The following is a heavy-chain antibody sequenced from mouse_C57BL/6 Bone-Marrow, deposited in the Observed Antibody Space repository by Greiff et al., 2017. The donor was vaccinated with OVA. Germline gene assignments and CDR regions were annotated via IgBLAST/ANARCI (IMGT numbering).Heavy chain of an antibody. D-gene: IGHD1-1*02. CDR1: GYTFTSYW. V-gene: IGHV1-53*01. CDR3: ARGWWPFFDY. Sequence: VQLKQPGTELVKPGASVKLSCKASGYTFTSYWMHWVKQRPGQGLEWIGNINPSNGGTNYNEKFKSKATLTVDKSSSTAYMELRSLTSEDSAVYFCARGWWPFFDYWGQGTTLTVSS. J-gene: IGHJ2*01. CDR2: INPSNGGT.